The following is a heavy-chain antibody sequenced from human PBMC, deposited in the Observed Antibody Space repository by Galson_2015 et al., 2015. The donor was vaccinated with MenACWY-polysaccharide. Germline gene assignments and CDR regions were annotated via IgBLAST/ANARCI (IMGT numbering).Heavy chain of an antibody. CDR2: IKGDGSEK. CDR1: GFTFSTYW. Sequence: SLRLSCAASGFTFSTYWMNWVRQAPGKGLEWLANIKGDGSEKYHVDSVKGRFTISRDNAKNTLYLQLNGLRTEDTAVYYCARSPNWGLDYWGQGTLVTVSP. CDR3: ARSPNWGLDY. J-gene: IGHJ4*02. V-gene: IGHV3-7*01. D-gene: IGHD7-27*01.